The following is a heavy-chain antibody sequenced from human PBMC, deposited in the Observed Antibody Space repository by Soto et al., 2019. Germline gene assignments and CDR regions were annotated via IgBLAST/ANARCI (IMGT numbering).Heavy chain of an antibody. V-gene: IGHV4-30-4*01. Sequence: PSETLSLTCTISGCSISSGDYYWSWIRQPPGKGLEWIGYIYYSGSTYYNPSLKSRVTISVDTSKNQFSLKLSSVTAADTAVYYCARDFWIGYYYGMDVWGQGTTVTVSS. CDR2: IYYSGST. CDR3: ARDFWIGYYYGMDV. D-gene: IGHD3-3*01. CDR1: GCSISSGDYY. J-gene: IGHJ6*02.